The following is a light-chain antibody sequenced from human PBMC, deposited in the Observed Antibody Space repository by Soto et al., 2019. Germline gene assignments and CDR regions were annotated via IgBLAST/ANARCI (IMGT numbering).Light chain of an antibody. CDR1: TGSVSTNNY. Sequence: QTVVTQEPSFSVSPGDTVTLTCGLSTGSVSTNNYPSWYQQTPGQAPRTLMYNTNTRSSGVPDRFSGSILGNKAALTVTGAQADDESDYYCLLCLGSGIGVFGGGTKLTVL. CDR3: LLCLGSGIGV. CDR2: NTN. V-gene: IGLV8-61*01. J-gene: IGLJ3*02.